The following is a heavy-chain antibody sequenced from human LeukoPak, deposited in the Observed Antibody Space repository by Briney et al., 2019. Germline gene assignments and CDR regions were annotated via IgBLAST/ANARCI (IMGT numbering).Heavy chain of an antibody. D-gene: IGHD3-10*01. CDR3: AKGVGSGTYCNHY. J-gene: IGHJ4*02. CDR1: GFTFSNYA. Sequence: GGSLRLSCAASGFTFSNYAMNWVRQAPGKGLEWVSAITGSGGNTFYADSVKGRFTISRDNSGNTLHLQMNSLSAEDTAIYYCAKGVGSGTYCNHYWGQGTLVTVSS. CDR2: ITGSGGNT. V-gene: IGHV3-23*01.